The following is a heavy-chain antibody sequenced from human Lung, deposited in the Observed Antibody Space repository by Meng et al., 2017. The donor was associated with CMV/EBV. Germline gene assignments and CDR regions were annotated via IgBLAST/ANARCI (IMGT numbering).Heavy chain of an antibody. CDR2: ISSSSSYI. Sequence: GEXXKISCAASGFSFSGYALNWVRQAPGKGLEWVSSISSSSSYIYYADSVKGRFTISRDNAKNSLFLQMNSLRADDTAVYFCARSWDGPGYRRQG. CDR3: ARSWDGPGY. V-gene: IGHV3-21*01. J-gene: IGHJ4*02. D-gene: IGHD1-26*01. CDR1: GFSFSGYA.